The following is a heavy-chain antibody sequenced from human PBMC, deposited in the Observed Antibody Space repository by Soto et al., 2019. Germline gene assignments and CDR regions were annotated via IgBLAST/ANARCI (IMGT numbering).Heavy chain of an antibody. D-gene: IGHD6-6*01. CDR1: GGTFSSYA. Sequence: GALVKVSCKASGGTFSSYAISWVRQAPGQGLEWMGGIIPIFGTANYAQKFQGRVTITADKSTSTTYMELSSLRSEDTAVYYCARDSSSIAARQNYYYGMDVWGQGTTVTVSS. CDR3: ARDSSSIAARQNYYYGMDV. V-gene: IGHV1-69*06. J-gene: IGHJ6*02. CDR2: IIPIFGTA.